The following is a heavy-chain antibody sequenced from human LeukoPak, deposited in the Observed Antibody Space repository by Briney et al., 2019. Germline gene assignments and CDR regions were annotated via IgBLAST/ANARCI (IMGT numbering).Heavy chain of an antibody. D-gene: IGHD3-16*02. Sequence: GSLRLSCAASGFTFSSYGMSWVRQAPGKGLEWVSAISGSGGSTYYADSVKGRFTISRDNSKNTLYLQMNSLRAEDTAVYYCAKDADYDYVWGSYRFAPSPFDYWGQGTLVTVSS. V-gene: IGHV3-23*01. CDR1: GFTFSSYG. CDR3: AKDADYDYVWGSYRFAPSPFDY. CDR2: ISGSGGST. J-gene: IGHJ4*02.